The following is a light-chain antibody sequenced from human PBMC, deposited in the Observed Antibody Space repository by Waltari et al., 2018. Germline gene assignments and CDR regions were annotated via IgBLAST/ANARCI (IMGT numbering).Light chain of an antibody. V-gene: IGLV2-14*01. CDR1: SSHVGGPYL. CDR2: EVT. CDR3: TSYTTSVTWV. J-gene: IGLJ3*02. Sequence: QSALTLPAPVSGSPGPSTPISLTGPSSHVGGPYLPSWYQQHPGKAPKLVIFEVTTRPSGVSNRFSGSKSGNTASLTISGLQAEDEADYYCTSYTTSVTWVFGGGTKVTVL.